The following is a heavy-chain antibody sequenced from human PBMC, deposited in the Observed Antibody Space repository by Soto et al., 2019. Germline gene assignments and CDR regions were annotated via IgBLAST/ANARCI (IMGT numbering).Heavy chain of an antibody. V-gene: IGHV3-21*01. CDR1: GFTFSSYS. Sequence: EVQLVESGGGLVKPGGSLRLSCAASGFTFSSYSMNWVRQAPGKGLEWVSSISSSSSYIYYADSVKGRFTISRDNAKNSHYLQISRRGADDTAVYYCATPPLASSSNYYYYYMDVWGKGTTVTVSS. J-gene: IGHJ6*03. CDR3: ATPPLASSSNYYYYYMDV. CDR2: ISSSSSYI. D-gene: IGHD2-2*01.